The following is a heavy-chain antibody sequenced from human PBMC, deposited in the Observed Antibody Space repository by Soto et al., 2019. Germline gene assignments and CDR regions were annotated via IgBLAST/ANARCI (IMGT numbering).Heavy chain of an antibody. V-gene: IGHV1-3*05. CDR2: INAGNGNT. D-gene: IGHD3-22*01. CDR3: AREEGYYRSGYWPWAFEI. J-gene: IGHJ3*02. Sequence: QVQLVQSGAEEKKPGASVKVSCKASGYTFTSYAMHWARQAPGQRLEWMGWINAGNGNTKYSQKFQGRVTITRDTSASTAYRELSSLRSEENAVYYCAREEGYYRSGYWPWAFEILGQGKMVNVSS. CDR1: GYTFTSYA.